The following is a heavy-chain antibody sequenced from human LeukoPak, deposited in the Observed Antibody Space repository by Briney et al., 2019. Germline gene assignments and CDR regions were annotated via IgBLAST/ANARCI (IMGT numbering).Heavy chain of an antibody. CDR1: GFTFGDFY. Sequence: SGGSLRLSCAASGFTFGDFYMSWIRQAPGMGPECLSYISGSGSDIRYADSVKGRFTISRDNAKNSLYLQMNSLRAEDTAMCYCAKNTRVPHYWGQGTLVTVSS. CDR2: ISGSGSDI. CDR3: AKNTRVPHY. D-gene: IGHD5-18*01. J-gene: IGHJ4*02. V-gene: IGHV3-11*01.